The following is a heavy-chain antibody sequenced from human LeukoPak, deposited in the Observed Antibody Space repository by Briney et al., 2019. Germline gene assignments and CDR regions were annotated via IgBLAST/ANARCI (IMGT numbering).Heavy chain of an antibody. CDR3: VRSRDGYNYFVY. D-gene: IGHD5-24*01. Sequence: GGSPRLSCAACGFTSSSYWMHCVRQAPGKGLVWVSRINTNGRSTSYADSVKGRFTISRDNAKNTLYLQRNSLRAEDTGEYNCVRSRDGYNYFVYWGQGTLVTVSS. CDR2: INTNGRST. V-gene: IGHV3-74*01. J-gene: IGHJ4*02. CDR1: GFTSSSYW.